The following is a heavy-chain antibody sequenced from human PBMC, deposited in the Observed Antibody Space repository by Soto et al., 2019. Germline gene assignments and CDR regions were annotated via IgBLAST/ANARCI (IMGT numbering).Heavy chain of an antibody. V-gene: IGHV4-59*01. CDR3: ARMGSGSGGYGRGNCFDP. Sequence: SAPLSLTCTVSGGSISSYYWSWIRQPPGKGLEWIGNIYYSGSTNYNPSLKSRVTISVDTSKNQFSLKLSSVSAADTAVYYCARMGSGSGGYGRGNCFDPWGQGTLVTVLS. CDR1: GGSISSYY. CDR2: IYYSGST. D-gene: IGHD1-26*01. J-gene: IGHJ5*02.